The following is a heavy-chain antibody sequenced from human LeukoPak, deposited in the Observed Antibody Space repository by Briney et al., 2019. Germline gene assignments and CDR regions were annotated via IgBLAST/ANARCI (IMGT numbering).Heavy chain of an antibody. CDR2: INPSGGST. V-gene: IGHV1-46*01. CDR1: GYTFTSYY. J-gene: IGHJ5*02. CDR3: ARDYVVPAAMSHPTTIGWFDP. D-gene: IGHD2-2*01. Sequence: ASVKVSCKASGYTFTSYYMHWVRQAPGQGLEWMGIINPSGGSTSYAQKFQGRVTITRDTSTSTVYMELSSLRSEDTAVYYCARDYVVPAAMSHPTTIGWFDPWGQGTLVTVSS.